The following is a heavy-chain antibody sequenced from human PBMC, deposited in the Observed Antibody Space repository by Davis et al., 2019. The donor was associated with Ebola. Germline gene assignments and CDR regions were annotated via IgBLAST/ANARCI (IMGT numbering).Heavy chain of an antibody. CDR2: ISYDGSNK. CDR3: TTDSELVDY. J-gene: IGHJ4*02. D-gene: IGHD3-22*01. CDR1: GFTFSSYG. Sequence: GESLKISCAASGFTFSSYGMHWVRQAPGKGLEWVAVISYDGSNKYYADSVKGRFTISRDNSKNTLYLQMNSLRTEDTAVYYCTTDSELVDYWGQGTLVTVSS. V-gene: IGHV3-33*05.